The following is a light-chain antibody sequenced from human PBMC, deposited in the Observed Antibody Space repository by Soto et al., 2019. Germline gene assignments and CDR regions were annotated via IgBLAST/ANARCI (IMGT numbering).Light chain of an antibody. V-gene: IGLV2-14*01. CDR2: EVS. CDR3: NSYAGDIIRFV. CDR1: SSDVGAYKY. J-gene: IGLJ1*01. Sequence: QSVLTQPASVSGSPGQSVTISCTGTSSDVGAYKYVSWYQQHPGKAPKLMICEVSNRPSGVSNRFSGSKSGNTASLAISGLQADDEADYYCNSYAGDIIRFVFGTGTKVTVL.